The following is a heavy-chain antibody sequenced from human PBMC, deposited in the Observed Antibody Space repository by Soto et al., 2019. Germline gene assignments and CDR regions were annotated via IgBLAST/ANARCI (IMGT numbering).Heavy chain of an antibody. CDR2: IYYSGST. V-gene: IGHV4-30-4*01. Sequence: SETLSLTFTVSGGSISSGDYYWSWIRQPPGKGLEWIGYIYYSGSTYYNPSLKSRVTISVDTSKNQFSLKLSSVTAADTAVYYCARFPYYYGMDVWGQGTTVTVSS. J-gene: IGHJ6*02. CDR3: ARFPYYYGMDV. CDR1: GGSISSGDYY.